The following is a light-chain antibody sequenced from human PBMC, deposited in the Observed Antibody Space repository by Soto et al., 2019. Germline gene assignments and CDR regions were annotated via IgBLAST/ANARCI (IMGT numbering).Light chain of an antibody. CDR3: QQFGGSPPRFT. J-gene: IGKJ3*01. Sequence: IVLTQSPGTLSLSPGERATLTCRASQTITSFYLAWYQQKPGQAPRLLIYGTSTRATGIPDRFSGSGSGTDFTLTIRKLEPEDFAVYYCQQFGGSPPRFTFGPGTKVDNK. CDR1: QTITSFY. V-gene: IGKV3-20*01. CDR2: GTS.